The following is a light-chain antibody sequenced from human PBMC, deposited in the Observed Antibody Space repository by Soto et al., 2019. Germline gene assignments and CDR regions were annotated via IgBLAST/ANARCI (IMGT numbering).Light chain of an antibody. CDR2: GAS. CDR3: QQFGSSVT. J-gene: IGKJ5*01. V-gene: IGKV3-20*01. Sequence: EIVLTQSPGTLSLSPGERATLSCRASQSVSSSYLAWYQQKPGQAPRLLMYGASTRATGIPARFSGSGSGTDFTLTISRLEPEDFAVYYCQQFGSSVTFGQGTRLEIK. CDR1: QSVSSSY.